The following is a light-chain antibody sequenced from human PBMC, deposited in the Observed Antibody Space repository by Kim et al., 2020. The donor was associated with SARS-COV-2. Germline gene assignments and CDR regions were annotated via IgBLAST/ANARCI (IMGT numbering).Light chain of an antibody. CDR2: GKN. J-gene: IGLJ2*01. CDR1: SLRSYY. V-gene: IGLV3-19*01. Sequence: SSELTQDPAVSVALGQTVRITCQGDSLRSYYASWYQQKPGQAPVLVIYGKNNRHSGIPNRFSGSSSGNTASLTITGAQAEDEAVYYCNSRDSSANHLVFG. CDR3: NSRDSSANHLV.